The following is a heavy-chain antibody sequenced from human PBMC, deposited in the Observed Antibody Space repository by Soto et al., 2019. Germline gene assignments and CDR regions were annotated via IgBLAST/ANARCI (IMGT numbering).Heavy chain of an antibody. V-gene: IGHV4-30-4*01. J-gene: IGHJ6*02. CDR3: ARDIGFDYYYGMDV. CDR1: GGSIRSNYYH. CDR2: IYYNGST. Sequence: SETLSLTGTVSGGSIRSNYYHWSWIRQPPGKGLEWIGYIYYNGSTHYNPSLKSRVSISADTSKNQFSLKLTSVTAADTAVYFCARDIGFDYYYGMDVSGQGTTVTVSS. D-gene: IGHD1-26*01.